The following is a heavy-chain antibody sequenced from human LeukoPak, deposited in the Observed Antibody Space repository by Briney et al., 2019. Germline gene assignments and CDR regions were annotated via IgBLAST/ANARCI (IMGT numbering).Heavy chain of an antibody. D-gene: IGHD3-22*01. CDR2: ISYDGSNK. Sequence: QAGGSLRLSCAASGFTFSSYAMHWVRQAPGKGLEWVAVISYDGSNKYYADSVKGRFTISRDNSKNTLYLQMNSLRAEDTAVYYCARDDFGYGSSGYYSGYFDYWGQGTLVTVSS. CDR1: GFTFSSYA. V-gene: IGHV3-30*01. CDR3: ARDDFGYGSSGYYSGYFDY. J-gene: IGHJ4*02.